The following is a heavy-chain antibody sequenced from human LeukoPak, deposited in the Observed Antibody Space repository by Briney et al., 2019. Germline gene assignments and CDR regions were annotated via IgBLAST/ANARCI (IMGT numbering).Heavy chain of an antibody. D-gene: IGHD6-13*01. V-gene: IGHV4-38-2*02. Sequence: SETLSLTCTVSGYSISSGYYWGWIRQPPGKGLEWIGSIYHSGSTYYNPSLKSRVTISVDTSKNQFSLKLSSVTAADMAVYYCARVWWQQLAPFDYWGQGTLVTVSS. CDR3: ARVWWQQLAPFDY. J-gene: IGHJ4*02. CDR2: IYHSGST. CDR1: GYSISSGYY.